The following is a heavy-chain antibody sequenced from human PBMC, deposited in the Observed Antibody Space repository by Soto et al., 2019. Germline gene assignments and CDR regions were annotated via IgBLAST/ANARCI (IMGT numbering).Heavy chain of an antibody. Sequence: SETLSLTCAVYGGSFSGYYWSWIRQPPGKGLEWIGEINHSGSTNYNPSLKSRVTISVDTSKNQFSLKLSSVTAADTAVYYCARLGQITFDYWGQGTLVTVSS. D-gene: IGHD7-27*01. CDR2: INHSGST. CDR1: GGSFSGYY. V-gene: IGHV4-34*01. J-gene: IGHJ4*02. CDR3: ARLGQITFDY.